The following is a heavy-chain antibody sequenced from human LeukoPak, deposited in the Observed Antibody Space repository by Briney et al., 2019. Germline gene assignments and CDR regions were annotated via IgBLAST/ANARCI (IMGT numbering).Heavy chain of an antibody. Sequence: SETLSLTCTVSGGSISSYYWSWIRQPPGKGLEWIGYIYYSGSTNYNPSLKSRVTISVDTSKNQFSLKLSSVTAADTAVYYCAKGSGWYYYWGQGTLVTVSS. V-gene: IGHV4-59*01. CDR3: AKGSGWYYY. J-gene: IGHJ4*02. CDR2: IYYSGST. CDR1: GGSISSYY. D-gene: IGHD6-19*01.